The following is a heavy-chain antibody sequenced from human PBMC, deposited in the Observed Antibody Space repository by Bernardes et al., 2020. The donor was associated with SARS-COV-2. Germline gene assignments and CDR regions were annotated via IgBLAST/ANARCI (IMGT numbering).Heavy chain of an antibody. CDR2: IKSKADGGTT. CDR3: TTGLLSLMDYDYVWGSYPYFDY. Sequence: GGSMRLSCAASGFTFSNAWMSWVRQAPGRGLEWVGRIKSKADGGTTDYAAPVKGRFTISRDDSKNTLYLQMNSLKTEDTAVYYCTTGLLSLMDYDYVWGSYPYFDYWGQGTLVTVSS. J-gene: IGHJ4*02. CDR1: GFTFSNAW. D-gene: IGHD3-16*02. V-gene: IGHV3-15*01.